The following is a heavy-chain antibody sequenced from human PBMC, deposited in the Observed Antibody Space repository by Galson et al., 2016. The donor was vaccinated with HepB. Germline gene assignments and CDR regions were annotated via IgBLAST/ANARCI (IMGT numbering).Heavy chain of an antibody. V-gene: IGHV1-69*10. CDR2: IIPILPIP. Sequence: SVKVSCKASGDTFINYAINWVRQVPGQGLEWLGGIIPILPIPNYARNFQGRVTITADTSTSTAYIELSSLRYGDTAVYFCARGGIPGALWHNWLDPWGQGTLVTVSS. J-gene: IGHJ5*02. CDR3: ARGGIPGALWHNWLDP. CDR1: GDTFINYA. D-gene: IGHD4/OR15-4a*01.